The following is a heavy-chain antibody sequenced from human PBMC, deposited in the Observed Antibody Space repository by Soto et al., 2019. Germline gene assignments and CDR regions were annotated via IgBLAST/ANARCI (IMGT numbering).Heavy chain of an antibody. V-gene: IGHV4-30-4*01. CDR2: IYYTGSA. CDR1: VASVSIEDYY. CDR3: ARYKMGGSGSYYNAWFDP. Sequence: SETLSLTCTVSVASVSIEDYYWSWIRQPRGQGPEWIAYIYYTGSAYYNPSLRSRVSMSVDTSRNQFSLMLTSVIAADTAVYYCARYKMGGSGSYYNAWFDPWGQGLLVTVSS. J-gene: IGHJ5*02. D-gene: IGHD3-10*01.